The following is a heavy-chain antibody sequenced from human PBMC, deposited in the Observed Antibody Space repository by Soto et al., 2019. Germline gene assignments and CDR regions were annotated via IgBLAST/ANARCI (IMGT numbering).Heavy chain of an antibody. CDR3: AKGIG. CDR2: IADSRDRT. D-gene: IGHD2-15*01. V-gene: IGHV3-23*01. J-gene: IGHJ4*02. CDR1: GFTFRSYA. Sequence: EVQLLESGGGLVQPGGSLRLSCAASGFTFRSYAMSWVRQAPGKGLEWVSVIADSRDRTYYADSVKGRFTISRDNSKNTLYLQMHNLRAEDTATYYCAKGIGWGQGTRVTVSS.